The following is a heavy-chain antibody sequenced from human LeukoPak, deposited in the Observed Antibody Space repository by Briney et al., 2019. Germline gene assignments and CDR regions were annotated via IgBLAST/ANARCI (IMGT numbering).Heavy chain of an antibody. J-gene: IGHJ4*02. CDR2: FYVGGAT. CDR3: ARGVGYNFFDY. Sequence: PGGSLRLSYAVSVFSVTHNYMSWVRQAPGKGLEWVSVFYVGGATYYADSVKGRFTISRDNSENTLYLQMKSLRAEDTAVYYCARGVGYNFFDYWGQGTLVTVSS. CDR1: VFSVTHNY. V-gene: IGHV3-53*01. D-gene: IGHD5-24*01.